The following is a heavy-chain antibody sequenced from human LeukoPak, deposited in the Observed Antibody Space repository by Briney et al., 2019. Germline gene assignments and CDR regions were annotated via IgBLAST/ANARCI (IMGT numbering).Heavy chain of an antibody. V-gene: IGHV4-38-2*02. J-gene: IGHJ4*02. D-gene: IGHD3-22*01. Sequence: SETLSLTCTVSGYSISSGYYWGWIRQPPGTGLEWIGSVYHSGSTYYNPSLKSRVTISVDTSKNQFSLKLTSVTAADTAVYYCARVDYYDSSGYIFDYWGQGTLVTVSS. CDR3: ARVDYYDSSGYIFDY. CDR1: GYSISSGYY. CDR2: VYHSGST.